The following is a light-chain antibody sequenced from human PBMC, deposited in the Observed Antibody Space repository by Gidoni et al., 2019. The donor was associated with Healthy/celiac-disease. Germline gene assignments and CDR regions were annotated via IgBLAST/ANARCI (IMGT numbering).Light chain of an antibody. CDR1: QSVSSSY. Sequence: EIELTQSPGTLSLSPGERATLSCRASQSVSSSYLAWYQHKPGQAPSLLIDGASSRATGIPDRFSGSGSGTDFTLTISRLEPEDFAVYYCQQYGSSPQWTFGQGTKVEIK. CDR2: GAS. J-gene: IGKJ1*01. V-gene: IGKV3-20*01. CDR3: QQYGSSPQWT.